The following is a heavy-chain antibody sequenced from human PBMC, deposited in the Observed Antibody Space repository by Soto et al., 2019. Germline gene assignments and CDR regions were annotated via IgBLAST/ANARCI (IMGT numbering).Heavy chain of an antibody. Sequence: PSETLSLTCAVYGGSFSGYYWTWILQPPGTGLEWIGEINHSGSTNYNPSLKSRVTISVDTSKNQFSLKLSSVTAADTAVYYCARRYGTTFDYWGQGTLVTVSS. CDR2: INHSGST. D-gene: IGHD1-7*01. CDR1: GGSFSGYY. CDR3: ARRYGTTFDY. V-gene: IGHV4-34*01. J-gene: IGHJ4*02.